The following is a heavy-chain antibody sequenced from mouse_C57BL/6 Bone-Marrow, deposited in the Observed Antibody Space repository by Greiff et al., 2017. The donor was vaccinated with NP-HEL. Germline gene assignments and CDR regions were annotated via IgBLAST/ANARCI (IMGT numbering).Heavy chain of an antibody. D-gene: IGHD1-2*01. CDR1: GYTFTSYW. CDR2: IDPSDSYT. J-gene: IGHJ4*01. CDR3: ARVTTAPYYAMDY. V-gene: IGHV1-50*01. Sequence: QVQLQQPGAELVKPGASVKLSCKASGYTFTSYWMQWVKQRPGQGLEWIGEIDPSDSYTNYNQKFKGKATLTVDTSSSTAYMQLSSLTSEDSAVYYCARVTTAPYYAMDYWGQGTSVTVSS.